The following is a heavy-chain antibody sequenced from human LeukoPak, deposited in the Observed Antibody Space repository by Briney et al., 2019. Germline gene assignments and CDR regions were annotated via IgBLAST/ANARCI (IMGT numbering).Heavy chain of an antibody. Sequence: GGSLRLSCAASGFTFSSYGMRWVRQAPGKGLEWVAFIRYDGSNKYYADSVKGRFTISRDNSKNTLYLQMNSLRAEDTAVYYCTAMVRGVISLLAFDPWGQGTLVTVSS. V-gene: IGHV3-30*02. J-gene: IGHJ5*02. CDR3: TAMVRGVISLLAFDP. D-gene: IGHD3-10*01. CDR1: GFTFSSYG. CDR2: IRYDGSNK.